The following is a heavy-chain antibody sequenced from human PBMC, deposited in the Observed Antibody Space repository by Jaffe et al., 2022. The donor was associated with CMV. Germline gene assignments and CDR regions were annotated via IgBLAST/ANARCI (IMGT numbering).Heavy chain of an antibody. CDR2: ISWNSGSI. V-gene: IGHV3-9*01. Sequence: EVQLVESGGGLVQPGRSLRLSCAASGFTFDDYAMHWVRQAPGKGLEWVSGISWNSGSIGYADSVKGRFTISRDNAKNSLYLQMNSLRAEDTALYYCASEGVTGTYLGPPLFDYWGQGTLVTVSS. CDR3: ASEGVTGTYLGPPLFDY. CDR1: GFTFDDYA. J-gene: IGHJ4*02. D-gene: IGHD7-27*01.